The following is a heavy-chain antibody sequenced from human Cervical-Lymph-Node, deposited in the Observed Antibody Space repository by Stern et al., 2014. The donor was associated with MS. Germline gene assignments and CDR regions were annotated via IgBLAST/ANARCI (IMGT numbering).Heavy chain of an antibody. D-gene: IGHD3-3*01. CDR1: GGSISSGGYY. V-gene: IGHV4-31*03. Sequence: QVQLVESGPGLVKPSQTLSLTCTVSGGSISSGGYYWSWIRQHPGKGLEWIGYIYYSGSTYYNPSLKSRVTISVDTSKNQFSLKLSSVTAADTAVYYCARDNTIFGVVDAFDIWGQGTMVTVSS. CDR2: IYYSGST. CDR3: ARDNTIFGVVDAFDI. J-gene: IGHJ3*02.